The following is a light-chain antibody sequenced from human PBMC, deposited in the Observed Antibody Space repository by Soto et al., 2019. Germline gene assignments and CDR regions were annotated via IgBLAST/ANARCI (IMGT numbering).Light chain of an antibody. CDR1: SSVVGGYNY. CDR2: EVS. J-gene: IGLJ1*01. Sequence: QSVLTQPPSASGSPGQSVTISCTGTSSVVGGYNYVSWYQQHPGKAPKLMIYEVSKRPSGVPDRFSGSKSGTSASLAISGLQAEDEGDYFCQSYDSRLSDYVFGTGTKVTVL. V-gene: IGLV2-8*01. CDR3: QSYDSRLSDYV.